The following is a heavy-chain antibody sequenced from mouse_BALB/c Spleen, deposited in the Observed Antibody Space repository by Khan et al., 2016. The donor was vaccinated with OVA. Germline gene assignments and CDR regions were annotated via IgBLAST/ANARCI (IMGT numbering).Heavy chain of an antibody. CDR1: GYTLTSYW. Sequence: QVQLQQPGAELVNPGASVNLSCKASGYTLTSYWMHWVKQRPGQGLEWIGEINPSNGRTNYNEKFKSKATLTADKSSSTAYMQLSSLTSEDSAVYYCARLLKNLDYWGQGTTLTVSS. CDR3: ARLLKNLDY. V-gene: IGHV1S81*02. D-gene: IGHD1-3*01. J-gene: IGHJ2*01. CDR2: INPSNGRT.